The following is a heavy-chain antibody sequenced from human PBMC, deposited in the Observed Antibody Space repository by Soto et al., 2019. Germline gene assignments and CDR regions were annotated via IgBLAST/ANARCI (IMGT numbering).Heavy chain of an antibody. CDR2: IYYSGST. CDR3: ARGLNPEYFQL. Sequence: SETLSLTCTVSGGSITSYYLSWIRQPPGKGLEWIGYIYYSGSTNYNPSLKSRVTISVDTSKNQFSLKLSSVTAADTAVYYCARGLNPEYFQLWGQGTLVTVSS. V-gene: IGHV4-59*08. J-gene: IGHJ1*01. CDR1: GGSITSYY.